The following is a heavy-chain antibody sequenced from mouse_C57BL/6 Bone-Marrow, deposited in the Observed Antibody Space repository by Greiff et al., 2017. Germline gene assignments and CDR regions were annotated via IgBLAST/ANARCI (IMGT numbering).Heavy chain of an antibody. Sequence: QVQLQQSGAELVRPGSSVKLSCKASGYTFTSYWMNWVKQRPIQGLEWIGNIDPSDSETHYNQKFKDKATLTVDKSSSTAYMQLSSLTSEDSAVYYCETYPYWYFDVWGTGTTVTVSS. D-gene: IGHD2-10*01. CDR1: GYTFTSYW. J-gene: IGHJ1*03. CDR3: ETYPYWYFDV. CDR2: IDPSDSET. V-gene: IGHV1-52*01.